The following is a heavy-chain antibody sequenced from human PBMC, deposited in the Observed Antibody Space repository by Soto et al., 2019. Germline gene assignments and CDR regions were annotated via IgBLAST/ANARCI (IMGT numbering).Heavy chain of an antibody. CDR3: AKGVRGVIEPFDY. V-gene: IGHV3-23*01. CDR1: GVTFSSYA. J-gene: IGHJ4*02. Sequence: GGSLRLSCAASGVTFSSYAMSWVRQAPGKGLEWVSAISGSGGSTYYADSVKGRFTISRDNSKNTLYLQMNSLRAEDTAVYYCAKGVRGVIEPFDYWGQGTLVTVSS. D-gene: IGHD3-10*01. CDR2: ISGSGGST.